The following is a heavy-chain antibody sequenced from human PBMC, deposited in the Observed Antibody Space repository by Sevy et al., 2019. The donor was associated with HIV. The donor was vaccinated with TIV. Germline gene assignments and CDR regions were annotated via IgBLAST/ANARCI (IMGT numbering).Heavy chain of an antibody. D-gene: IGHD7-27*01. Sequence: GGSLRLSCAASGFTFSHHNMNWVRQDPGKGLEWISYISKSGSTTYFADSVRGRFTISRDNAKNSLFLEMHSLTDEDTAVYYCAREENRELGTIPLDSWGRGIQVTVSS. CDR1: GFTFSHHN. V-gene: IGHV3-48*02. J-gene: IGHJ4*02. CDR2: ISKSGSTT. CDR3: AREENRELGTIPLDS.